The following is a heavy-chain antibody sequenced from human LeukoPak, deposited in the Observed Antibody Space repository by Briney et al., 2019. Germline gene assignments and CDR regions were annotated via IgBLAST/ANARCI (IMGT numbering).Heavy chain of an antibody. CDR2: INAGNGNT. Sequence: ASVKVSCKASGYTFTSYAIHWVRQAPGQRLEWMGWINAGNGNTKYSQKFQGRVTITRDTSASTAYMELSSLRSDDTAVYFCARAPSVTAPGDSDIVIIPAALDYWGQGTRVTVSS. CDR3: ARAPSVTAPGDSDIVIIPAALDY. J-gene: IGHJ4*02. V-gene: IGHV1-3*01. D-gene: IGHD2-2*01. CDR1: GYTFTSYA.